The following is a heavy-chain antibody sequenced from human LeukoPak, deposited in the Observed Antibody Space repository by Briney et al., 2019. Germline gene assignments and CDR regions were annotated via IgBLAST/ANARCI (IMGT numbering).Heavy chain of an antibody. CDR3: AKAPLNYDFWSGSFYYYYYYGMDV. CDR1: GFTVSSNY. CDR2: IYSGGST. Sequence: RGGSLRLSCAASGFTVSSNYMTWVRQAPGKGLEWVSVIYSGGSTYYADSVKGRFTISRDNSKNTLYLQMNSLRAEDTAVYYCAKAPLNYDFWSGSFYYYYYYGMDVWGQGTTVTVSS. V-gene: IGHV3-53*01. J-gene: IGHJ6*02. D-gene: IGHD3-3*01.